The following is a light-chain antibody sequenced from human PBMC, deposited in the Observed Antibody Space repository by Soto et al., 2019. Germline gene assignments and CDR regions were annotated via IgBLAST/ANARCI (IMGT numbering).Light chain of an antibody. Sequence: EIVLTQSPATLALSPGERATLSCRASQSISSDLAWYQQKPGQAPRLLIYDASHRATGIPARFSGSGSGADFTLTISSLEPEDFAVYYCQQRRDWPLTFGGGTKVEIK. V-gene: IGKV3-11*01. CDR1: QSISSD. CDR3: QQRRDWPLT. CDR2: DAS. J-gene: IGKJ4*01.